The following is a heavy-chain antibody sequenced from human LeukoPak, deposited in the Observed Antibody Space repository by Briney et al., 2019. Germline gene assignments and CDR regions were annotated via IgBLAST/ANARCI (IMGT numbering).Heavy chain of an antibody. Sequence: PGGSLRLSCAASGFAFSTYAVSWVRQAPGKGLEWVSAISASGSSTFYADSVKGRFTISRDNSKNTLYLQMNSLRAEDTAVYYCAKTSGSGNYYYYYYSMDVWGQGTTVTVSS. CDR3: AKTSGSGNYYYYYYSMDV. CDR2: ISASGSST. V-gene: IGHV3-23*01. J-gene: IGHJ6*02. CDR1: GFAFSTYA. D-gene: IGHD3-10*01.